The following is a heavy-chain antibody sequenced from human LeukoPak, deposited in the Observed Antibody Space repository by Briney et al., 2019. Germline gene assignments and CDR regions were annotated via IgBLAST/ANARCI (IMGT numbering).Heavy chain of an antibody. D-gene: IGHD5-12*01. V-gene: IGHV4-34*01. Sequence: SETLSLTCTVSGGSISTYYWSWIRQPPGKGLECVGEINHSGSTNYNPSLKSRVTISVDTSKNQFSLKLSSVTAADTAVYYCARGVDIVATIGRRDWFDPWGQGTLVTVSS. J-gene: IGHJ5*02. CDR3: ARGVDIVATIGRRDWFDP. CDR2: INHSGST. CDR1: GGSISTYY.